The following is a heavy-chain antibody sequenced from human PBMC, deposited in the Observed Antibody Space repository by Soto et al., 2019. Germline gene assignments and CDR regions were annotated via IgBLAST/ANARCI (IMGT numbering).Heavy chain of an antibody. J-gene: IGHJ5*02. CDR2: IIPLYGTT. V-gene: IGHV1-69*18. CDR3: ARGPRATVTSLDP. CDR1: GGTFSPYG. D-gene: IGHD4-17*01. Sequence: QVQLVQSGAEVKKPGSSVKVSCKASGGTFSPYGMNWVRQAPGQGLEWMGSIIPLYGTTNYAQTFQGRVTITADESTRTVYLDVRSLRSEDTAIYYFARGPRATVTSLDPWGQGALVTVSS.